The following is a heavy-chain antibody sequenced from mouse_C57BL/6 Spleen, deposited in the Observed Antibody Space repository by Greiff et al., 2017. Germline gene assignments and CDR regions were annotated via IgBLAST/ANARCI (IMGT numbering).Heavy chain of an antibody. Sequence: QVQLQQPGAELVMPGASVKLSCKASGYTFTSYWMHWVKQRPGQGLEWIGEIDPSDSYTNYNQKFKGKFTLTVDKSSSTAYMQLSSLTSEDSAVYYCARRSTVVAVDYWGQGTTLTVSS. V-gene: IGHV1-69*01. CDR2: IDPSDSYT. D-gene: IGHD1-1*01. J-gene: IGHJ2*01. CDR3: ARRSTVVAVDY. CDR1: GYTFTSYW.